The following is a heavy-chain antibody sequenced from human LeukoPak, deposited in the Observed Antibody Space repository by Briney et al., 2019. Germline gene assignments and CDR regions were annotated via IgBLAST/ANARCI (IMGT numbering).Heavy chain of an antibody. Sequence: SVKVSCKASGGTFSSYAISWARQAPGQGLEWMGGIIPIFGTANYAQKFQGRVTITTDESTSTAYMELSSLRSEDTAVYYCARDQVVPAVSREPATRHLPYNWFDPWGQGTLVTVSS. CDR2: IIPIFGTA. CDR3: ARDQVVPAVSREPATRHLPYNWFDP. D-gene: IGHD2-2*01. CDR1: GGTFSSYA. J-gene: IGHJ5*02. V-gene: IGHV1-69*05.